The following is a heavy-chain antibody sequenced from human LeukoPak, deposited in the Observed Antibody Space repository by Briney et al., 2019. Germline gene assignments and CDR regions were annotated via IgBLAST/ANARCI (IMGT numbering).Heavy chain of an antibody. J-gene: IGHJ4*02. D-gene: IGHD6-19*01. CDR1: GFTFSSAW. Sequence: GGSLRLSCAASGFTFSSAWMSWVRQAPGKGLEWVGRIKSKTDGGTTDYAAPVKGRFTISRDDSKNTLYLQMNSLKTEDTAVYYCTTTTVAGTVDYWGQGTLVTVSS. V-gene: IGHV3-15*01. CDR2: IKSKTDGGTT. CDR3: TTTTVAGTVDY.